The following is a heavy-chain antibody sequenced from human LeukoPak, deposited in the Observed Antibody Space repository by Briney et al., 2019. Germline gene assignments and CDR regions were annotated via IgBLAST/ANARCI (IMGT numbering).Heavy chain of an antibody. D-gene: IGHD2-15*01. Sequence: ASVKVSCKASGYTFTSYGISWVRQAPRQGLEWMGWISAYNGNTNYAQKLQGRVTMTTDTSTSTAYTELRSVRSDDTAVYYCARVSGCSGGSCYWFDPWGQGTLVTVSS. CDR1: GYTFTSYG. CDR3: ARVSGCSGGSCYWFDP. V-gene: IGHV1-18*01. CDR2: ISAYNGNT. J-gene: IGHJ5*02.